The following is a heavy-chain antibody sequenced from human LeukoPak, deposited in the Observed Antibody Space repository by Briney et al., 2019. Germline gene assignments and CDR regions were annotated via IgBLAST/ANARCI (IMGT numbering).Heavy chain of an antibody. D-gene: IGHD1-26*01. Sequence: ASVKVSCKASGYTITSYDINWVRQATGQGLKWMGLMNPNSGNTGYAQKFQGRVTMTRNTSISTAYMELSSLRSEDTAVYYCARRLGATIDYWGQGTLVTVSS. V-gene: IGHV1-8*01. CDR1: GYTITSYD. J-gene: IGHJ4*02. CDR3: ARRLGATIDY. CDR2: MNPNSGNT.